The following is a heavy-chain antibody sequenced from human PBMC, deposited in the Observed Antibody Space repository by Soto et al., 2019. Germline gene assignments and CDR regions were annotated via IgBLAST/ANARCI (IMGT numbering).Heavy chain of an antibody. D-gene: IGHD2-2*01. CDR1: GGSISSYY. CDR3: AREIVVVPAADFYYYYGMDV. Sequence: SETLSLTCTVSGGSISSYYWSWIRQPPGKGLEWIGYIYYSGSTNYNPSLKSRVTISVDTSKNQFSLKLSSVTAADTAVYYCAREIVVVPAADFYYYYGMDVWGQGTTVTVSS. V-gene: IGHV4-59*12. CDR2: IYYSGST. J-gene: IGHJ6*02.